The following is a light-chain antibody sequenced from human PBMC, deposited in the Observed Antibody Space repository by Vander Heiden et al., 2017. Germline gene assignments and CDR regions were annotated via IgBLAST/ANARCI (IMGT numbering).Light chain of an antibody. V-gene: IGLV3-25*03. Sequence: SYGLTQPPSVSVSPGQTARITCSGDALPKQYAYWYQQKPGQAPVMVIYKDSERPSGIPERISGSSSGTTVTLTISGVQAEDEADYYCQSADSSGTVVFGGGTKLTVL. CDR3: QSADSSGTVV. J-gene: IGLJ2*01. CDR1: ALPKQY. CDR2: KDS.